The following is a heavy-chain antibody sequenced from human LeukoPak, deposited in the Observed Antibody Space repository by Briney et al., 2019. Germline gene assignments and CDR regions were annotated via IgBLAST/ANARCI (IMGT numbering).Heavy chain of an antibody. CDR3: ARDFDMGITPGDDFDF. Sequence: PGGSLRLSCAASGFSFSKYWMHWVRLTPGEGLVWVSRIKEDGTYTSYADSVKGRFTISRDNARNTVFLQMNSLRAEDTAVYYCARDFDMGITPGDDFDFWGQGTLVTVSS. D-gene: IGHD3-9*01. CDR2: IKEDGTYT. CDR1: GFSFSKYW. V-gene: IGHV3-74*01. J-gene: IGHJ4*02.